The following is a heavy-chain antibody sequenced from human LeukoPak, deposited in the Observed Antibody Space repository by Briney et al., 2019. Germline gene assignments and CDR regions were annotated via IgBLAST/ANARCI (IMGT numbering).Heavy chain of an antibody. CDR1: GGSISSHY. CDR3: ATIKRGNIFGFFDF. CDR2: VLENVRT. J-gene: IGHJ4*02. D-gene: IGHD5-18*01. V-gene: IGHV4-59*11. Sequence: ASETLSLTCTVSGGSISSHYWSWVRQPPGKGLEWIGYVLENVRTKDNPSLNSRFTLSADTSKNQFSLRLTSVTAADTAVYYCATIKRGNIFGFFDFWGQGILVTVSS.